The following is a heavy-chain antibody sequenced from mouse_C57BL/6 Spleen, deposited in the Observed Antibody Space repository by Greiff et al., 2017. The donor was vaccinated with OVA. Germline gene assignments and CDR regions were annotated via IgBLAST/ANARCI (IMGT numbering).Heavy chain of an antibody. V-gene: IGHV5-17*01. J-gene: IGHJ2*01. CDR3: ARPSPIVTYFDY. CDR1: GFTFSDYG. Sequence: EVKLVESGGGLVKPGGSLKLSCAASGFTFSDYGMHWVRQAPEKGLEWVAYISTGSSTIYYADTVKGRFTISRDNAKNTLFLKMTSLRSEDTAMYCCARPSPIVTYFDYWGQGTTLTVSS. D-gene: IGHD2-5*01. CDR2: ISTGSSTI.